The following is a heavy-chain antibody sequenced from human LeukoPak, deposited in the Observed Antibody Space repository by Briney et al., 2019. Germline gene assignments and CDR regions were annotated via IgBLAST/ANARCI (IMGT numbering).Heavy chain of an antibody. V-gene: IGHV1-18*04. CDR2: ISAYNGNT. J-gene: IGHJ4*02. CDR3: ARVQAVLRYFDWFQPPEDH. D-gene: IGHD3-9*01. Sequence: ASVKVSCKASGYTFTSYGISWVRQAPGQGLEWMGWISAYNGNTNYAQKLQGRVTMTTDTSTSTAYMELRSLRSDDTAVYYCARVQAVLRYFDWFQPPEDHWGQGTLVTVSS. CDR1: GYTFTSYG.